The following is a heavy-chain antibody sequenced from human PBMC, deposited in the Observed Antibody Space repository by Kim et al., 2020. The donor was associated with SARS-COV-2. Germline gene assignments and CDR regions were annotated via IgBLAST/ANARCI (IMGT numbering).Heavy chain of an antibody. D-gene: IGHD1-26*01. Sequence: SVKVSCKASGFTFTSSAMQWVRQARGQRLEWIGWIVVGSGNTNYAQKFQERVTITRDMSTSTAYMELSSLRSEDTAVYYCAADREGLEGATLGYWGQGTLVTVSS. J-gene: IGHJ4*02. CDR3: AADREGLEGATLGY. V-gene: IGHV1-58*02. CDR1: GFTFTSSA. CDR2: IVVGSGNT.